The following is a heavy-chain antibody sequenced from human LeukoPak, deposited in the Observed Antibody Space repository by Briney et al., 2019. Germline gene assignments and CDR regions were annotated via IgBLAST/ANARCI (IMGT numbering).Heavy chain of an antibody. J-gene: IGHJ4*02. D-gene: IGHD3-22*01. CDR3: AKDMRNYYDSSGLTDY. V-gene: IGHV3-30*18. CDR2: ISYDGSNK. CDR1: GFTFSSYG. Sequence: GGSLRLSCAASGFTFSSYGMHWVRQAPGKGLEWVAVISYDGSNKYYADSVKGRFTISRDNSKNTLYLQMNSLRAEDTAVYYCAKDMRNYYDSSGLTDYWGQGNLVTVSS.